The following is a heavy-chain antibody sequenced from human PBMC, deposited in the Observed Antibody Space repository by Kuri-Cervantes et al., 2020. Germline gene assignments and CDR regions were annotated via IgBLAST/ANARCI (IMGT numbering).Heavy chain of an antibody. CDR3: TKDYDFWLGYYYSMDV. CDR1: GFTFSSYG. V-gene: IGHV3-30*18. D-gene: IGHD3-3*01. J-gene: IGHJ6*03. CDR2: ISYDGSTK. Sequence: GGSLRLSCAASGFTFSSYGMHWVRQAPGKGLEWVAVISYDGSTKYYADSVKGRFTISRDNYKNTLYLQMNSLKTEDTAVYYCTKDYDFWLGYYYSMDVWGQGTTVTVSS.